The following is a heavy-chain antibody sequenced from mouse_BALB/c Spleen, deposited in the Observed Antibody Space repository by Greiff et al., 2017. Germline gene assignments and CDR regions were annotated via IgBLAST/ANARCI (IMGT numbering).Heavy chain of an antibody. CDR1: GFTFSSYG. V-gene: IGHV5-6-3*01. J-gene: IGHJ2*01. Sequence: DVQLVESGGGLVQPGGSLKLSCAASGFTFSSYGMSWVRQTPDKRLELVATINSNGGSTYYPDSVKGRFTISRENAKNTLYLHMNSLKSEDTAMYYYAEDGGISGEDDLDYWGQGTTLTVSA. CDR3: AEDGGISGEDDLDY. D-gene: IGHD2-3*01. CDR2: INSNGGST.